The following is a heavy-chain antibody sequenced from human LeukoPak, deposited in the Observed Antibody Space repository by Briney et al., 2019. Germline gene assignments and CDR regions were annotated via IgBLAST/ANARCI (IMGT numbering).Heavy chain of an antibody. CDR1: GFIFSDYA. CDR3: ATDFVVLQGISYDASAPEIAFDL. D-gene: IGHD3-22*01. J-gene: IGHJ3*01. CDR2: LSGSGGSS. V-gene: IGHV3-23*01. Sequence: PGGSLRLSCLVSGFIFSDYAMSWVRQAPGKGREWVSTLSGSGGSSYYRDSVKDRFTIYRDNSRHTLYLQMNKLRDEDTAVYYCATDFVVLQGISYDASAPEIAFDLWGQGTMVTVSS.